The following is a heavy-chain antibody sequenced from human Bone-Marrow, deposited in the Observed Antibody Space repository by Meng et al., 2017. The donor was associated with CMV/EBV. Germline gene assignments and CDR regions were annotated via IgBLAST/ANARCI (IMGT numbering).Heavy chain of an antibody. V-gene: IGHV1-46*01. D-gene: IGHD2-2*02. CDR1: GYTFTSYY. Sequence: ASVKVSCKASGYTFTSYYMHWVRQAPGQGLEWMGIINPSGGSTSYAQKFQGRVTMTRDTSTSTVYMELSSLRSEDTAVYYCATHGIIRRYCSSTSCYTGNVVDYCGQGTLVTASS. CDR3: ATHGIIRRYCSSTSCYTGNVVDY. J-gene: IGHJ4*02. CDR2: INPSGGST.